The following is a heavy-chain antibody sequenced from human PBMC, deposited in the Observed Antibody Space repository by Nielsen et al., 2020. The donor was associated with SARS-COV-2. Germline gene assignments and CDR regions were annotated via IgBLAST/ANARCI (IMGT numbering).Heavy chain of an antibody. V-gene: IGHV4-59*01. Sequence: WIRQPPGKGLEWIGYIYYSGSTNYNPSLKSRVTISVDTSKNQFSLKLSSVTAADTAVYYCARSILYYDPLTAYHLNYYYGMDVWGQGPRSPSP. D-gene: IGHD3-9*01. CDR3: ARSILYYDPLTAYHLNYYYGMDV. CDR2: IYYSGST. J-gene: IGHJ6*02.